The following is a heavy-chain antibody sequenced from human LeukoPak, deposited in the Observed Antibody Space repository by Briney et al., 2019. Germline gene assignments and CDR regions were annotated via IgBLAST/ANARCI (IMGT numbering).Heavy chain of an antibody. CDR1: GGSISSGGYS. Sequence: PSQTLSLTCAVSGGSISSGGYSWSWIRQPPGKGLEWIGYIYHSGSTYYNPSLKSRVTMSVDRSKNQFSLKLSSVTAADTAVYYCARVFYYDSSGYFDYWGQGTLVTVSS. J-gene: IGHJ4*02. D-gene: IGHD3-22*01. V-gene: IGHV4-30-2*01. CDR2: IYHSGST. CDR3: ARVFYYDSSGYFDY.